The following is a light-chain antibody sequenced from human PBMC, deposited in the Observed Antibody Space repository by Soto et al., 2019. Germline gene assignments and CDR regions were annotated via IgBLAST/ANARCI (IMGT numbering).Light chain of an antibody. CDR2: GAS. CDR1: QSVSSNY. Sequence: ETVLTQSPGTLSLSPGERATLSCRASQSVSSNYLAWYQQKPGQAPRLLIYGASTRATGIPDRFSGSGSGKDFTLTISRLEPEDFAVYFCQQYGSSSYTFGQGSELEIK. J-gene: IGKJ2*01. CDR3: QQYGSSSYT. V-gene: IGKV3-20*01.